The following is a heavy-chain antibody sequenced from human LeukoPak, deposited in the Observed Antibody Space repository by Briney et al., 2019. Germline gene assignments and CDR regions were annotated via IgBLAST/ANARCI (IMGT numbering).Heavy chain of an antibody. Sequence: GGSLRLSCAASRFTFNSYAMSWVRQAPGKGLEWVSVIGGSNGITFYVGSVKGRFTISRDNSKNTLHLQMNSLRVEDSAVYYCAKDRAWGFDYWGQGTLVTVSS. CDR1: RFTFNSYA. D-gene: IGHD7-27*01. CDR2: IGGSNGIT. V-gene: IGHV3-23*01. J-gene: IGHJ4*02. CDR3: AKDRAWGFDY.